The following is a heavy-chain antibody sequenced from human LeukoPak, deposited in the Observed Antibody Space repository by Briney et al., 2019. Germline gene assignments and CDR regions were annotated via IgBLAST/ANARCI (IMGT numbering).Heavy chain of an antibody. CDR1: GYTFTGYY. J-gene: IGHJ6*02. CDR2: INPNSGGT. CDR3: ARRAVYYYYGMDV. V-gene: IGHV1-2*02. Sequence: ASVKLSCKASGYTFTGYYMHGVRQGPGQGLEWMGWINPNSGGTNYAQKLQGRVTMTRDTSISTAYMEVSRLKSDDTAVYYYARRAVYYYYGMDVWGQGSTVTVSS.